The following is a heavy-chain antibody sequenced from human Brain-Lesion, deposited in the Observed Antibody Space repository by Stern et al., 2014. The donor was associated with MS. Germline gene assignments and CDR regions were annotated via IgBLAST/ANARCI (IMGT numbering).Heavy chain of an antibody. CDR3: ARDQRGITIFGVVTDYYYLGMDV. V-gene: IGHV1-2*02. D-gene: IGHD3-3*01. Sequence: VQLVGSGAEVKKPGASVKVSCKTSGYIFTGYYIHWVRQAPGQGLVWLAWINPHTAGTKYAQKFQGRVPMSRDTSISTAYVELSSLTSDDTAVYYCARDQRGITIFGVVTDYYYLGMDVWGQGTTVTVSS. J-gene: IGHJ6*02. CDR1: GYIFTGYY. CDR2: INPHTAGT.